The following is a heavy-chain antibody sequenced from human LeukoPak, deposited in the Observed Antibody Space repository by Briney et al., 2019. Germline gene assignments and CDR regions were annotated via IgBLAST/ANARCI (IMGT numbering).Heavy chain of an antibody. V-gene: IGHV3-21*01. Sequence: GRSLRLSCAASGFTFSSYSMNWVRQAPGKGLEWVSSISSSSSYIYYADSVKGRFTISRDNAKNSLYLQMNSLRAEDTAVYYCASTSRGYSTMIVYWGQGTLVTVSS. J-gene: IGHJ4*02. CDR3: ASTSRGYSTMIVY. D-gene: IGHD3-22*01. CDR2: ISSSSSYI. CDR1: GFTFSSYS.